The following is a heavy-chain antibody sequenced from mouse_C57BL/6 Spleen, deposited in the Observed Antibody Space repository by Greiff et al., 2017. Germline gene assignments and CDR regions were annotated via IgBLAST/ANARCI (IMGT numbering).Heavy chain of an antibody. Sequence: QVQLQQSGAELAKPGASVKLSCKASGYTFTSYWMHWVKQRPGQGLEWIGYINPSSGYTTYNQKFKDKATLTADKSSSTAYMQRSSLTYEDYAVYYCARGAYGNYVYYDAMDYWGQGTSVTVSS. D-gene: IGHD2-1*01. V-gene: IGHV1-7*01. CDR2: INPSSGYT. J-gene: IGHJ4*01. CDR3: ARGAYGNYVYYDAMDY. CDR1: GYTFTSYW.